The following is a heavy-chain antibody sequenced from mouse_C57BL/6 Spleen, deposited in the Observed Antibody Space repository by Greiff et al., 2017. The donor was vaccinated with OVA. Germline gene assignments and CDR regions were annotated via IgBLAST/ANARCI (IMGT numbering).Heavy chain of an antibody. CDR2: IWSGGST. J-gene: IGHJ4*01. D-gene: IGHD2-1*01. Sequence: VQLQESGPGLVQPSQSLSITCTVSGFSLTSYGVHWVRQSPGKGLEWLGVIWSGGSTDYNAAFISRLSISKDNSKSQVFFKMNSLQADDTAIYYCARNGDGILYYAMDYWGQGTSVTVSS. CDR3: ARNGDGILYYAMDY. CDR1: GFSLTSYG. V-gene: IGHV2-2*01.